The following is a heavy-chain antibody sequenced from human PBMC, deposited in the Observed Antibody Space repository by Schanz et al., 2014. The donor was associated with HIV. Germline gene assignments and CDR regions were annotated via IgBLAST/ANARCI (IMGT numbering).Heavy chain of an antibody. CDR2: IWYDGTNK. J-gene: IGHJ6*02. CDR1: GFTFSTYA. CDR3: ARASRIAATDRDPRRHYHYGMDV. D-gene: IGHD6-13*01. Sequence: QVQLVESGGGVVQPGRSLRVSCVASGFTFSTYAMHWARQAPGKGLEWVAVIWYDGTNKYYADSVKGRFTISRDNSKNTLYLEMISLRDKDTAVYYCARASRIAATDRDPRRHYHYGMDVWGQGTTVTVSS. V-gene: IGHV3-33*01.